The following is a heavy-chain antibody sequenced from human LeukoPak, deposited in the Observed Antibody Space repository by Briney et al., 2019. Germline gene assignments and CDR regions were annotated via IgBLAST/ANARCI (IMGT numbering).Heavy chain of an antibody. CDR2: ISYDGSNK. D-gene: IGHD6-13*01. J-gene: IGHJ5*02. CDR3: AKAYSSSWSNNWFDP. Sequence: GGSLRLSCAASGFTFSSYGMHWVRQAPGKGLVWVAVISYDGSNKYYADSVKGRFTISRDNSKNTLYLQMNSLRAEDTAVYYRAKAYSSSWSNNWFDPWGQGTLVTVSS. CDR1: GFTFSSYG. V-gene: IGHV3-30*18.